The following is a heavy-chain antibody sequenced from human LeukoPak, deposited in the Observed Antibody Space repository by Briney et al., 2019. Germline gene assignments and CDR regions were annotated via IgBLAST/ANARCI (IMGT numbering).Heavy chain of an antibody. CDR2: IYYAGST. V-gene: IGHV4-39*02. CDR1: CGSISSHLYV. Sequence: SETLSLTCTVSCGSISSHLYVWAWIRQPPGKGLEWIGSIYYAGSTYYDPSLKRRVTISVDTSNEDFSLNLASVTAADTAMYFCARMLRGVVLGPNYYPYHMDVWGKGTTVSVSS. D-gene: IGHD3-10*01. CDR3: ARMLRGVVLGPNYYPYHMDV. J-gene: IGHJ6*03.